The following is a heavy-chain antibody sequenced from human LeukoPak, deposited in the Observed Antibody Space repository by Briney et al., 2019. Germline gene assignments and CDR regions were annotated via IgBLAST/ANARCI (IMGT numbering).Heavy chain of an antibody. D-gene: IGHD2-8*02. Sequence: TGGSLRLSCAASGFTFSSYSMNWVRQAPGKGLEWVSYISSSSSTIYYTDSVKGRFTISRDNAKNSLYLQMNSLRDEDTAVYYCARDLVGPPDYYYGMGVWGQGTTVTVSS. CDR1: GFTFSSYS. CDR3: ARDLVGPPDYYYGMGV. V-gene: IGHV3-48*02. J-gene: IGHJ6*02. CDR2: ISSSSSTI.